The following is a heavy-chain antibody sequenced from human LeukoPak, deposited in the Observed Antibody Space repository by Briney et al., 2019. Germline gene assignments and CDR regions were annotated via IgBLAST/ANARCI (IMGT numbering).Heavy chain of an antibody. V-gene: IGHV3-15*01. CDR2: IKSKTDGGTT. CDR3: TTALTTVTTVDDY. J-gene: IGHJ4*02. CDR1: RFTFSSYS. Sequence: GGSLRLSCAASRFTFSSYSMSWVRQAPGKGLEWVGRIKSKTDGGTTDYAAPVKGRFTISRDDSKNTLYLQMNSLKTEDTAVYYCTTALTTVTTVDDYWGQGTLVTVSS. D-gene: IGHD4-17*01.